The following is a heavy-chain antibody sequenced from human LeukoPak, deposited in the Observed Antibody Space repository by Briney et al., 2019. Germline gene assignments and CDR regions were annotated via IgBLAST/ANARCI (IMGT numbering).Heavy chain of an antibody. J-gene: IGHJ5*02. Sequence: GGSLRLSCAASGFTFSSCEMTWVRQAPGKGLEWVSYISRSAGTIDYADSVKGRFTISRDNAKNSLYLQMNSLRAEDTAVYYCAREKIAYYDNSGRGWFDPWGQGTLVTVSS. CDR2: ISRSAGTI. V-gene: IGHV3-48*03. CDR3: AREKIAYYDNSGRGWFDP. D-gene: IGHD3-22*01. CDR1: GFTFSSCE.